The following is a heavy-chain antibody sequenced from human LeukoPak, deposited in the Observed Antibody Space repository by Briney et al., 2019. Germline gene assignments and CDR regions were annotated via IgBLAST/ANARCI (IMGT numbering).Heavy chain of an antibody. CDR2: IKQDGSEK. V-gene: IGHV3-7*01. CDR3: ARGGSLPHY. Sequence: PGGALRLSCAASGFTFSRYWMSWVRQAPGKGLEWVANIKQDGSEKYYVDSVKGRFTISRDSAKNSLYLQMNSLRAGDTAVYYSARGGSLPHYWAQGTLVTVSS. CDR1: GFTFSRYW. D-gene: IGHD3-16*02. J-gene: IGHJ4*02.